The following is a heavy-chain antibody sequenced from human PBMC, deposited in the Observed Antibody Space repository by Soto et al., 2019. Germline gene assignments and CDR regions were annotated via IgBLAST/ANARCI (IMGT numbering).Heavy chain of an antibody. D-gene: IGHD1-26*01. V-gene: IGHV3-9*01. CDR3: AKGGSGSYRRDFDY. J-gene: IGHJ4*02. Sequence: EVQLVESGGGLVQPGRSLRLSCAASGLTFDDYAMHWVRQAPGKGLEWVSGISWNSGSIGYADSVKGRFTISRDNAKNSLYLQMNSLRAEDTALYYCAKGGSGSYRRDFDYWGQGTLVTVSS. CDR1: GLTFDDYA. CDR2: ISWNSGSI.